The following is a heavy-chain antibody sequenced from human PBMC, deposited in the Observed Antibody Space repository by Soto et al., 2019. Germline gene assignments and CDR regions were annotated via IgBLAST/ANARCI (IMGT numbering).Heavy chain of an antibody. Sequence: GGSLRLSCAASGFTFSSYWMSWVRQAPGKGLEWVANIKQDGSEKYYVDSVKGRFTISRDNAKNSLYLQMNSLRAEDTAVYYCAREGGYCSSTSCYSVGFDYWGQGTLVTVSS. CDR2: IKQDGSEK. J-gene: IGHJ4*02. CDR1: GFTFSSYW. V-gene: IGHV3-7*01. CDR3: AREGGYCSSTSCYSVGFDY. D-gene: IGHD2-2*01.